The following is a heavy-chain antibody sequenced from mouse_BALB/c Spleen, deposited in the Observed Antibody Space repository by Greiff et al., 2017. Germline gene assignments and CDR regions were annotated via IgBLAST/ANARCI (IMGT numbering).Heavy chain of an antibody. CDR3: ARGGITTGVFAY. CDR2: INPSTGYT. CDR1: GYTFTSYW. J-gene: IGHJ3*01. D-gene: IGHD2-4*01. V-gene: IGHV1-7*01. Sequence: VKLQQSGAELAKPGASVKMSCKASGYTFTSYWMHWVKQRPGQGLEWIGYINPSTGYTEYNQKFKDKATLTADKSSSTAYMQLSSLTSEDSAVYYCARGGITTGVFAYWGQGTLVTVSA.